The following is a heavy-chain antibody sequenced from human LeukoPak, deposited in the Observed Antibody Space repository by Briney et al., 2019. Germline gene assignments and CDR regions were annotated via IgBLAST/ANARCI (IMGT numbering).Heavy chain of an antibody. Sequence: PGGSLRLSCAASGFTFSSYATSWVRQAPGKGLEWVSSISSSSNYIYYADSVKGRFTISRDNAKNSLYLQMNSLRAEDTAVYYCARVSILIVPYYAFDIWGQGTMVTVSS. D-gene: IGHD2/OR15-2a*01. CDR2: ISSSSNYI. J-gene: IGHJ3*02. CDR3: ARVSILIVPYYAFDI. V-gene: IGHV3-21*01. CDR1: GFTFSSYA.